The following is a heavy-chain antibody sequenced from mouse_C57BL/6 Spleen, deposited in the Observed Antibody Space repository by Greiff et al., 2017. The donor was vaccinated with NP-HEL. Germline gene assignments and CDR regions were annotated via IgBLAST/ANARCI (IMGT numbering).Heavy chain of an antibody. D-gene: IGHD4-1*01. CDR3: ARENWGCFDV. CDR2: ISYSGST. CDR1: GYSITSGYD. V-gene: IGHV3-1*01. J-gene: IGHJ1*03. Sequence: EVQLQQSGPGMVKPSQSLSLTCTVTGYSITSGYDWHWIRHFPGNKLEWMGYISYSGSTNYNPYLKSRISLTHDTSKNHFFLKLKSVTTEDTATYYCARENWGCFDVWGTGTTVTVSS.